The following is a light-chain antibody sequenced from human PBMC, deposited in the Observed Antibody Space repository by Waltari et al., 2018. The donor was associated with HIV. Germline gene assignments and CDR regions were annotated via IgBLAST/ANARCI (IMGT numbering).Light chain of an antibody. CDR3: CSYAGSSTFVV. V-gene: IGLV2-23*02. CDR1: SSDVGSYYL. Sequence: QSSLPQPSSVSGSPGQSITIPCPGTSSDVGSYYLVSWYQQHPGKAPKLMIYEVSKRPSGVSNRFSGSKSGNTASLTISGLQAEDEADYYCCSYAGSSTFVVFGGGTKLTVL. J-gene: IGLJ2*01. CDR2: EVS.